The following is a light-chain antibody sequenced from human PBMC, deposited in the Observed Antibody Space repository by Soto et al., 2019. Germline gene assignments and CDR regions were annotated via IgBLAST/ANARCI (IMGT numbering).Light chain of an antibody. CDR1: QSIRSW. J-gene: IGKJ1*01. CDR2: DAS. Sequence: HMTQSPSTLSASVGDRVNITCRASQSIRSWLAWYQQRPGQAPKVLIYDASNLASGVPSRFSGSGSGTEFTLPISSLQPDDFATYYCQQYNSVPWTFGRGNKVEIQ. V-gene: IGKV1-5*01. CDR3: QQYNSVPWT.